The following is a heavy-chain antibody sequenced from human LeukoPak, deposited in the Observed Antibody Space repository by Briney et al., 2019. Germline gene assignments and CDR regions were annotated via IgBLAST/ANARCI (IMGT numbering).Heavy chain of an antibody. CDR2: IYTSGST. Sequence: TPSLPCTGTGVSVNSGDHCGRWIRQPAGKGLEWIGRIYTSGSTNYNPSLKSRVTISVDTSKNQFSLKLSSVTAADTAVYYCARATGYSSSWPGYYYMDVWGKGTTVTISS. CDR3: ARATGYSSSWPGYYYMDV. D-gene: IGHD6-13*01. CDR1: GVSVNSGDHC. J-gene: IGHJ6*03. V-gene: IGHV4-61*02.